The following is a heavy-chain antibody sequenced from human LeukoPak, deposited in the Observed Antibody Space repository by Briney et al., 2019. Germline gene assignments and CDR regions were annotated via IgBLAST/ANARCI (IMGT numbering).Heavy chain of an antibody. CDR3: ATTEHWLPQGVDY. CDR1: GITFSTYW. D-gene: IGHD6-19*01. CDR2: IKQDGSEK. Sequence: GGSLRLSCAASGITFSTYWMSWVRQAPGKGLEWLANIKQDGSEKYYLDSVKGRFTISRDNAKNSLYLQMNSLRPEDTAVHYCATTEHWLPQGVDYWGQGTLVTVSS. V-gene: IGHV3-7*01. J-gene: IGHJ4*02.